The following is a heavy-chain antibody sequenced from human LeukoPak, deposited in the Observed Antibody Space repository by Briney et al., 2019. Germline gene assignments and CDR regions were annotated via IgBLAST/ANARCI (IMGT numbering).Heavy chain of an antibody. V-gene: IGHV3-53*01. CDR3: AKGPRPGSSGYPNLDH. CDR1: GFTVSSNY. D-gene: IGHD3-22*01. Sequence: GGSLRLSCAASGFTVSSNYMNWVRQAPGKGLEWVSLIYSGSNTNYADSVKGRFTISRDNSKNTLYPQMNSLRVEDTAVYYCAKGPRPGSSGYPNLDHWGQGTLVTVSS. CDR2: IYSGSNT. J-gene: IGHJ4*02.